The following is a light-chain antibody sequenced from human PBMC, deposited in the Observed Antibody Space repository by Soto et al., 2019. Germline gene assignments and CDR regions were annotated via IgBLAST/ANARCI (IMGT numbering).Light chain of an antibody. CDR3: QQYNIWPPT. CDR2: GAS. Sequence: EIVMTQSPATLSVSPGERVTLSCRASQSISNNLAWYQQKPGQAPRLLISGASTRAPGVPARFSGSGSGTDFTLTISSLQSEDFAVYSCQQYNIWPPTFGQGTRVEIK. V-gene: IGKV3-15*01. J-gene: IGKJ1*01. CDR1: QSISNN.